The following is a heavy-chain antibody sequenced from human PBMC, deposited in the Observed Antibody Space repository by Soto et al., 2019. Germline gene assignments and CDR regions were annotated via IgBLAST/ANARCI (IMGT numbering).Heavy chain of an antibody. CDR3: ASELATTGYYYYGMDV. CDR1: GYTFTSYA. J-gene: IGHJ6*02. D-gene: IGHD4-17*01. V-gene: IGHV1-3*01. CDR2: INAGNGNT. Sequence: GASVKVSCKASGYTFTSYAMHWVRQAPGQRLEWMGWINAGNGNTKYSQKFQGRVTITRDTSASTAYMELSSLRPEDTAVYYCASELATTGYYYYGMDVWGQGTTVTVSS.